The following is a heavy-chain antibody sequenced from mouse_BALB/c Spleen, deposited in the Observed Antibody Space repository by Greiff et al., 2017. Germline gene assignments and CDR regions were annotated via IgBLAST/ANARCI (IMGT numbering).Heavy chain of an antibody. J-gene: IGHJ3*01. CDR1: GYSITSGYY. V-gene: IGHV3-6*02. Sequence: VQLQQSGPGLVKPSQSLSLTCSVTGYSITSGYYWNWIRQFPGNKLEWMGYISYDGSNNYNPSLKNRISITRDTSKNQFFLKLNSVTTEDTATYYCARGGYRYDEAWFAYWGQGTLVTVSA. CDR2: ISYDGSN. CDR3: ARGGYRYDEAWFAY. D-gene: IGHD2-14*01.